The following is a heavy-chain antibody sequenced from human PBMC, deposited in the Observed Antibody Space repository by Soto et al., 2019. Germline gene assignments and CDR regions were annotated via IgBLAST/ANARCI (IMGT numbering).Heavy chain of an antibody. Sequence: SVKVSCKASGGTFSSYAISWVRQAPGQGLEWMGGIIPIFGTANYAQKFQGRVTITADKSTSAAYMELSSLRSEDTAVYYCARDSQLWFGELFHGYYYYGMDVWGQGSTVTVSS. CDR1: GGTFSSYA. CDR2: IIPIFGTA. V-gene: IGHV1-69*06. J-gene: IGHJ6*02. CDR3: ARDSQLWFGELFHGYYYYGMDV. D-gene: IGHD3-10*01.